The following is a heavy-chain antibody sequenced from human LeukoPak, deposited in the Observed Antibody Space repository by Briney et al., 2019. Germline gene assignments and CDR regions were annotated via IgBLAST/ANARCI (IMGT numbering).Heavy chain of an antibody. CDR2: IHNTGST. CDR3: ARVQLPDITGAFDI. Sequence: PSETLSLTCTVSGGSVRSYYWSWIRQPPGEGLEWIAYIHNTGSTNYNPSLKSRVTISLDTSKNEFSLKLTSVTAADTAVYYCARVQLPDITGAFDIWGQGTMVTVSS. CDR1: GGSVRSYY. D-gene: IGHD3-3*01. V-gene: IGHV4-59*02. J-gene: IGHJ3*02.